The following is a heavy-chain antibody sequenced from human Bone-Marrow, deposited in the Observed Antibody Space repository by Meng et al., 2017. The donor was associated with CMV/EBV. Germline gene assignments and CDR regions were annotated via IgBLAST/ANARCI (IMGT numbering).Heavy chain of an antibody. CDR1: LTFSSYA. Sequence: LTFSSYAMNWVRQAPGKGLEWVSSISSSTIYIFYADSVKGRFTISRDNAKNSMFLQMNSLRAEDTALYYCARDMSYSDCGGDCYPDYWGQGTLVTVSS. V-gene: IGHV3-21*01. CDR3: ARDMSYSDCGGDCYPDY. D-gene: IGHD2-21*02. J-gene: IGHJ4*02. CDR2: ISSSTIYI.